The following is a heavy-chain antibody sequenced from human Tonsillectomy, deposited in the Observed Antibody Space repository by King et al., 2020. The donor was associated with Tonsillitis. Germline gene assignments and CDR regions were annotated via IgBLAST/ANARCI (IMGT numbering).Heavy chain of an antibody. CDR2: IKQDGSKK. V-gene: IGHV3-7*01. D-gene: IGHD2-2*02. CDR1: GFTFSSYW. Sequence: VQLVESGGGLVQPGGSLRLSCAASGFTFSSYWMTWVRQAPGKGLEWVANIKQDGSKKYYVDSVKGRFTISRDNAKNSLYLQMNSLRAEDTAVYYCARVYGYCSSTSCYTVYYGMDVWGQGTTVTVSS. CDR3: ARVYGYCSSTSCYTVYYGMDV. J-gene: IGHJ6*02.